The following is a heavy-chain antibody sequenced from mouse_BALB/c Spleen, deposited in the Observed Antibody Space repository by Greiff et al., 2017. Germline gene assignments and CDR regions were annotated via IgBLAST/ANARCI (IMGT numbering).Heavy chain of an antibody. CDR2: LWIGGST. D-gene: IGHD1-1*01. J-gene: IGHJ4*01. CDR3: ARNDCGSNAMDY. V-gene: IGHV2-4-1*01. Sequence: QVQLQQSGPGLVQPSQSLSITCTVSGFSLTSYGVHWVRQSPGKGLEWLGVLWIGGSTDYNAAFISRLSISKDNSKCQVFFKMNSLQADDTAIYSCARNDCGSNAMDYWGQGTSVSVAS. CDR1: GFSLTSYG.